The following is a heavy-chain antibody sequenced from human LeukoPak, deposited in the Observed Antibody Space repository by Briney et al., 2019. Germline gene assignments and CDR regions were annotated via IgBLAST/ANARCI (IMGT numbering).Heavy chain of an antibody. V-gene: IGHV3-30*04. D-gene: IGHD5-12*01. J-gene: IGHJ4*02. CDR1: GFTFSSYA. CDR3: ARDRHSGYDVRQSYYFDY. CDR2: ISYDGSNK. Sequence: TGRSLRLSCAASGFTFSSYAMHWVRQAPGKGLEWVAVISYDGSNKYYADSVKGRFTISRDNSKNTLYLQMNSLRAEDTAVYYCARDRHSGYDVRQSYYFDYWGQGTLVTVSS.